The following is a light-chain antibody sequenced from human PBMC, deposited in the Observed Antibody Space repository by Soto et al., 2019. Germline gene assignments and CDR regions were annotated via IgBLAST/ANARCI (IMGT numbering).Light chain of an antibody. Sequence: ELVLTQSPATLSVSPVQNATLWRKTSQSVRSYLAWYQQKPGQAPRLLIYDASNRATGIPARFSGSGSGTDFTLTISSLEPEDFAVYYCQQRSNWPQITFGQGTRLETK. CDR2: DAS. CDR1: QSVRSY. CDR3: QQRSNWPQIT. J-gene: IGKJ5*01. V-gene: IGKV3-11*01.